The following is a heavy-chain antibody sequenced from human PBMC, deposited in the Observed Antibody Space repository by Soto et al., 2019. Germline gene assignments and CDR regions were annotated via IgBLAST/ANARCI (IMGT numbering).Heavy chain of an antibody. CDR1: GFTFSSYA. V-gene: IGHV3-23*01. Sequence: EVQLLESGGGLVQPGGSLRLSCAASGFTFSSYAMSWARQAPGQGLEWVSAISGSGGSTYYADSVKGRFTISRDNSKNTLYLQMNSLRAEDTAVYYCAKALYYSDSSGYYHPGWYFDLWGRGTLVTVSS. CDR2: ISGSGGST. J-gene: IGHJ2*01. D-gene: IGHD3-22*01. CDR3: AKALYYSDSSGYYHPGWYFDL.